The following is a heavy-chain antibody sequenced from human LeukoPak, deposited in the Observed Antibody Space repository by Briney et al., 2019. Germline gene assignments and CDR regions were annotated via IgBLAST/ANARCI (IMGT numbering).Heavy chain of an antibody. V-gene: IGHV1-8*01. Sequence: ASVKVSCKASGYTFTSYDINWVRQATGQGLEWMGWMNPNSGNTGYAQKFQGRVTMTRNTSISTAYMELSSLRSEDTAVYYCARVRTWAYYYDSSGRFDYWGQGTLVTVSS. J-gene: IGHJ4*02. CDR2: MNPNSGNT. CDR1: GYTFTSYD. D-gene: IGHD3-22*01. CDR3: ARVRTWAYYYDSSGRFDY.